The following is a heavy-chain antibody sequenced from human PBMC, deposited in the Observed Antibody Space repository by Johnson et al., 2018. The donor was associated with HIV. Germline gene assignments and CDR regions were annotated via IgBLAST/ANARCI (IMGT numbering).Heavy chain of an antibody. CDR2: ISSNGGST. D-gene: IGHD3-3*01. Sequence: VQLVESGGGLVQPGGSLRLSCAASGFTLRNYAMDWVRQAPGKGLEYVSGISSNGGSTNCAIPVKGRFTISRDNSKNTLYLQMNSLRAEDTAVYYCITIFGADAFDIWGQGTMVTVSS. J-gene: IGHJ3*02. CDR1: GFTLRNYA. CDR3: ITIFGADAFDI. V-gene: IGHV3-64*01.